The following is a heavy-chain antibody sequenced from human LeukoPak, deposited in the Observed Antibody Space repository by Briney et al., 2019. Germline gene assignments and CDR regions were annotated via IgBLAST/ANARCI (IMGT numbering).Heavy chain of an antibody. CDR1: GGSFSGYY. J-gene: IGHJ4*02. CDR2: INHSGST. CDR3: ARSVEGDGVITHDYYFDY. D-gene: IGHD3-22*01. Sequence: PSETLSLTCAVCGGSFSGYYWSWIRQPPGKGLEWIGEINHSGSTNYNPSLKSRVTISVDTSKNQFSLKLSSVTAADTAVYYCARSVEGDGVITHDYYFDYWGQGTLVTVSS. V-gene: IGHV4-34*01.